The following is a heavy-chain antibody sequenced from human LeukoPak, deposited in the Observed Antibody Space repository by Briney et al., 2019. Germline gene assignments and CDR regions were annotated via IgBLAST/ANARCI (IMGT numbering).Heavy chain of an antibody. J-gene: IGHJ6*02. CDR3: ARARDSSGWYHYYYGMDV. CDR1: GGSFSGYY. Sequence: SETLSLTCAVYGGSFSGYYWSWIRQPPGKGLEWIGEINHSGSTNYNPSLKSRVTISVDTSKNQFSLKLSSVTAADTAVYYCARARDSSGWYHYYYGMDVWGQGTTVTVSS. V-gene: IGHV4-34*01. D-gene: IGHD6-19*01. CDR2: INHSGST.